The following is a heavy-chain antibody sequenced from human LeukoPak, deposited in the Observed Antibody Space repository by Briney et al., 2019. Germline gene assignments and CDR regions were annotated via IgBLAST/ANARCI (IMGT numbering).Heavy chain of an antibody. CDR1: GYTFTGYY. Sequence: GASVKVSGKASGYTFTGYYMHWVRQAPGQGLEWMGWINPNSGGTNYAQKFQGRVTMTRDTSISTAYMELSRLRSDDTAVYYCAKGSLSRPVVVVAATLSWFDAWGQDPWSPSPQ. D-gene: IGHD2-15*01. CDR3: AKGSLSRPVVVVAATLSWFDA. V-gene: IGHV1-2*02. CDR2: INPNSGGT. J-gene: IGHJ5*01.